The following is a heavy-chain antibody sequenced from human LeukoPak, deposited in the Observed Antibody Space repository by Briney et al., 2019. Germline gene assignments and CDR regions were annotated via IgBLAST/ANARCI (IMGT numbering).Heavy chain of an antibody. CDR1: GFTFSSYW. Sequence: QSGGSLRLSCAASGFTFSSYWMSWVRQAPGKGLEWVANINQDGSAKYYVDSVKGRFPISKDNAKKSLYLLMNSLRAEDTAVYYCARGDYYDSGTSFIDALDIWGQGTKVTVSS. CDR2: INQDGSAK. V-gene: IGHV3-7*01. CDR3: ARGDYYDSGTSFIDALDI. J-gene: IGHJ3*02. D-gene: IGHD3-10*01.